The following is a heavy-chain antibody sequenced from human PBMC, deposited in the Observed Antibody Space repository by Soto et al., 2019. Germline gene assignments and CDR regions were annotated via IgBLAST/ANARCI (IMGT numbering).Heavy chain of an antibody. CDR2: ISGSGGST. V-gene: IGHV3-23*01. Sequence: AVGSLRLSCAASGFTFSSYAMSWVRQAPGKGLEWVSAISGSGGSTYYADSVKGRFTISRDNSKNTLYLQMNSLRAEDTAVYYCAKDRDGYSGYDYAPDYWGQGTLVTVSS. J-gene: IGHJ4*02. CDR1: GFTFSSYA. CDR3: AKDRDGYSGYDYAPDY. D-gene: IGHD5-12*01.